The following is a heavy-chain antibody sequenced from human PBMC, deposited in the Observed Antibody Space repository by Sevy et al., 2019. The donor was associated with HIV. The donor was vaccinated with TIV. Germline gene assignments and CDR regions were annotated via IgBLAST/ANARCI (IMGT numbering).Heavy chain of an antibody. V-gene: IGHV1-8*01. Sequence: ASVKVSCKASGYTFTSYDINWVRQATGQGLEWMGWMNPNSGNTGYAQKFQGRVTMTRNTSISTAYMELSSLRSEDTAMYYCVRAGSGWYDHYFDPWGQGTRVTVSS. CDR3: VRAGSGWYDHYFDP. J-gene: IGHJ4*02. CDR2: MNPNSGNT. D-gene: IGHD6-19*01. CDR1: GYTFTSYD.